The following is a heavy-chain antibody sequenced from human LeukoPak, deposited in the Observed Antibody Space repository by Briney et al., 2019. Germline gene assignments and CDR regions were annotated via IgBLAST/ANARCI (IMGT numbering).Heavy chain of an antibody. Sequence: PGGSLRLSCAASGFTFSSYAMSWVRQAPGKGLEWVSAISGSGGSTYYADSVKGRFTISRDNSKNTLYLQMNSLRAEDTAVYYCAKIMGMITFGGVIVYWGQGTLVTVSS. D-gene: IGHD3-16*02. V-gene: IGHV3-23*01. CDR2: ISGSGGST. CDR3: AKIMGMITFGGVIVY. J-gene: IGHJ4*02. CDR1: GFTFSSYA.